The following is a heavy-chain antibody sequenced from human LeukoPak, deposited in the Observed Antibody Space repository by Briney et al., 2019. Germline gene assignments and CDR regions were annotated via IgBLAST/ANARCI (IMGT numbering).Heavy chain of an antibody. CDR1: GFTFSTSW. D-gene: IGHD3-22*01. J-gene: IGHJ4*02. CDR2: INTDGNTR. CDR3: VRDMGYYDKV. V-gene: IGHV3-74*01. Sequence: PGGSLRLSCATSGFTFSTSWMHWVRQAPGKGLVWVSRINTDGNTRDYANSVKCRFTISRDNAKNTLYLQMNSLRADDTAVYYCVRDMGYYDKVWGQGTLVTVSS.